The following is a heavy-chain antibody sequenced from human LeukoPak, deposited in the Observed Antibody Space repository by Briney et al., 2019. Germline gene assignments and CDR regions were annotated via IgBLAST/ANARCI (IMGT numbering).Heavy chain of an antibody. CDR1: GFTFSSYA. J-gene: IGHJ4*02. CDR3: AKGSPAGLAFDY. CDR2: ISYDGSNK. Sequence: GRSLRLSCAASGFTFSSYAMHWVRQAPGKGLEWVAVISYDGSNKYYADSVKGRFTISRDNSKNTLYLQMNSLRAEDTAVYYCAKGSPAGLAFDYWGQGTLVTVSS. D-gene: IGHD6-13*01. V-gene: IGHV3-30-3*01.